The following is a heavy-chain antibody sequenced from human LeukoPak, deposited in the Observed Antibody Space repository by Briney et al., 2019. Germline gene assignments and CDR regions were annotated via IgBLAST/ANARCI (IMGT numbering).Heavy chain of an antibody. CDR1: GYTFTIFH. V-gene: IGHV1-46*01. CDR2: INPSDGST. Sequence: ASLKVSCTASGYTFTIFHIHWVRQAPGQGLEWMGMINPSDGSTSYAQKFQGRVTMTSDRSTSTVAMDLSSLRSDDTAVYYCARESTFRLLRNVSDIWGQGTMVTVSS. J-gene: IGHJ3*02. D-gene: IGHD5-12*01. CDR3: ARESTFRLLRNVSDI.